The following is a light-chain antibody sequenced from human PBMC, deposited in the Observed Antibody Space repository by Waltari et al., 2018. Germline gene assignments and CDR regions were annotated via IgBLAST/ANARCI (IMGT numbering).Light chain of an antibody. CDR3: QQYNSYWT. V-gene: IGKV1-5*03. J-gene: IGKJ1*01. CDR2: KAS. CDR1: QSISIW. Sequence: DIQMTPSPSTLSASVGDRVTITCRASQSISIWLAWYQQKPGKAPKLLIYKASSLESGVPSRFSGSGSGTEFTLTISSLQPDDFATYYCQQYNSYWTFGQGTKVEIK.